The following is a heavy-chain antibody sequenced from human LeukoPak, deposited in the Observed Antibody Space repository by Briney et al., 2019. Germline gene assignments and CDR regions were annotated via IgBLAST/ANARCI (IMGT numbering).Heavy chain of an antibody. CDR3: ARHRYYYDSSGYYYQP. CDR2: IYYSGST. D-gene: IGHD3-22*01. J-gene: IGHJ5*02. V-gene: IGHV4-59*01. CDR1: GASISSYY. Sequence: SETLSLTCTVSGASISSYYWSWIRQPPGKGLEWIGYIYYSGSTNYNPSLKSRVTISVDTSKNQFSLRLSSVTAADTAVYYCARHRYYYDSSGYYYQPWGQGTLVTVST.